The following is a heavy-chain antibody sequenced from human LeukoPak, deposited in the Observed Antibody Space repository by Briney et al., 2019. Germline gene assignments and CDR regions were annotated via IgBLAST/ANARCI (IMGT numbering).Heavy chain of an antibody. J-gene: IGHJ5*02. CDR1: GFTFSNYG. CDR3: AKGAPFSESGSFWFDP. Sequence: GGSLRLSCAASGFTFSNYGMTWGRQAPGKGLEWVSSIRGSGATTHYADSVKGRFIISRDNSKNTLYLQMNSLRAEDTAVYFCAKGAPFSESGSFWFDPWGQGTLVTVSS. D-gene: IGHD3-10*01. V-gene: IGHV3-23*01. CDR2: IRGSGATT.